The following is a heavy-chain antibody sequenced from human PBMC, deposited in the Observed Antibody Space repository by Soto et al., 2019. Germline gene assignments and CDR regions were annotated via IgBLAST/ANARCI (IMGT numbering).Heavy chain of an antibody. D-gene: IGHD4-17*01. CDR3: AREYGDSDCAFDI. V-gene: IGHV3-21*01. CDR2: ISSSSSYI. Sequence: EVRLVESGGGLVKPGESLRLSCAASGFTFSNSNMNWVRPAPGKGLEWVSSISSSSSYIYYADSVKVRFTISRDNAKNSRFLQMNSLRAEDTAVYYCAREYGDSDCAFDIWGQGTMVTVSS. CDR1: GFTFSNSN. J-gene: IGHJ3*02.